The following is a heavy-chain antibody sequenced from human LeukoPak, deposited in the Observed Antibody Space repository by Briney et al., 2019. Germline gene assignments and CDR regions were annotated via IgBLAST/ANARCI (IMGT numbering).Heavy chain of an antibody. Sequence: PSETLSLTCTVSGGSISSSSYYWGWIRQPPGKGLEWIGSIYYSGSTYYNPSLKSRVTISVDTSKNQFSLKLSSVTAADTAVYYCAGFDYTLSQGWFGPWGQGTLVTVSS. CDR1: GGSISSSSYY. J-gene: IGHJ5*02. CDR3: AGFDYTLSQGWFGP. CDR2: IYYSGST. D-gene: IGHD4-11*01. V-gene: IGHV4-39*01.